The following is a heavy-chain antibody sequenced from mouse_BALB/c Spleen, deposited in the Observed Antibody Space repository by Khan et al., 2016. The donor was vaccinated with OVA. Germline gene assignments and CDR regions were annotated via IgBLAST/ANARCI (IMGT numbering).Heavy chain of an antibody. Sequence: VQLQQSGPELARPGASVKLSCKASGYTFTDYYLNWMRQRTGQGLEWIGEISPGSDNAYYYEKFKGKATLTADKSSSTAYMQLTRLTSEDSADYFCAREWAAWFPYWGQGTLVTVSA. V-gene: IGHV1-77*01. J-gene: IGHJ3*01. CDR1: GYTFTDYY. CDR2: ISPGSDNA. CDR3: AREWAAWFPY.